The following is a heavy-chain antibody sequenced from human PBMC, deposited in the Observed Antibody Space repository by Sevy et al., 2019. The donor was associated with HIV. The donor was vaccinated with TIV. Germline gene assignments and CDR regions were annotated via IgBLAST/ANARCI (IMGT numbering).Heavy chain of an antibody. CDR2: IYYSGST. V-gene: IGHV4-31*03. CDR3: ARAVRNPHEGTFDY. D-gene: IGHD1-1*01. Sequence: SETLSLTCTVSGGSISSGGYYWIWIRQHPGKGLEWIGYIYYSGSTYYNPSLKSRVTISVDTSKNQFSLKLSSVTAADTAVYYCARAVRNPHEGTFDYWGQGTLVTVSS. J-gene: IGHJ4*02. CDR1: GGSISSGGYY.